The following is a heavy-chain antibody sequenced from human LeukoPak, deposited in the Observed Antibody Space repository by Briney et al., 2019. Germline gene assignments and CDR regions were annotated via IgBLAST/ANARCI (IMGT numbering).Heavy chain of an antibody. CDR3: ARGGGSLDY. CDR1: GFTFRSHW. D-gene: IGHD3-10*01. Sequence: GGSLRLSCAASGFTFRSHWMSWVRQAPGKGLEWVANIKQDGSEKYYVDSVKGRFTISRDNAKNSLFLQMNSLRAEDTAVSYCARGGGSLDYWGQGTLVTVSS. J-gene: IGHJ4*02. V-gene: IGHV3-7*01. CDR2: IKQDGSEK.